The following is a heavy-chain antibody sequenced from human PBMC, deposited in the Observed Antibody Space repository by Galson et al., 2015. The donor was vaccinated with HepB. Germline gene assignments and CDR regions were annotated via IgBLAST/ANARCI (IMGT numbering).Heavy chain of an antibody. CDR1: GLTFTNYA. CDR3: ARAPSPSLTGYYSGLFDY. D-gene: IGHD3-9*01. J-gene: IGHJ4*02. CDR2: ISGSDNTI. V-gene: IGHV3-48*03. Sequence: SLRLSCAASGLTFTNYAMTWVRQAPGKGLEWVSSISGSDNTIYYADSVKGRFTVSRDNAKNSLYVQMHSLRAEDTAVYYCARAPSPSLTGYYSGLFDYWGQGTRVTVSS.